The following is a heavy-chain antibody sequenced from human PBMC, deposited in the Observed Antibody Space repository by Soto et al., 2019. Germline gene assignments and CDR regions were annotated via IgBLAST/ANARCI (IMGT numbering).Heavy chain of an antibody. J-gene: IGHJ4*02. Sequence: ASVKVSCKVSGYTLTELSMHWVRQAPGKGLEWMGGFDPEDGETIYAQKFQGRVTMTRNTSISTAYMELSSLRSEDTAVYYCARSVEWLASFDYWGQGTLVTVSS. CDR3: ARSVEWLASFDY. V-gene: IGHV1-24*01. D-gene: IGHD6-19*01. CDR1: GYTLTELS. CDR2: FDPEDGET.